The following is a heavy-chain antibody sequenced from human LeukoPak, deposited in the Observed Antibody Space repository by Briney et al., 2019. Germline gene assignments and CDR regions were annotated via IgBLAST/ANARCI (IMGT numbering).Heavy chain of an antibody. J-gene: IGHJ4*02. D-gene: IGHD3-10*01. V-gene: IGHV4-39*01. Sequence: SETLSLTCTVSGGSISSSNYYWAWIRQPPGEGLEWIGTISYGGRTYYNPSLKSRATISVDTSKNQFSLKLTSLTAADTAVYYCARTHYYGSGSAIDYWGQGSLATVSS. CDR1: GGSISSSNYY. CDR3: ARTHYYGSGSAIDY. CDR2: ISYGGRT.